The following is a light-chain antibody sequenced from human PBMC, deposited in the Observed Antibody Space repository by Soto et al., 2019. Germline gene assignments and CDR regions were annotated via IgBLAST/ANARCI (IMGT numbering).Light chain of an antibody. CDR3: QQRSNWLSLT. Sequence: EIVLTQSSATLSLYPGERATLSCRASQSVSSYLAWYQQKPGQAPRLLIYDASNRATGIPARFSGSGSGTDFTLTISSLEPEDFAVYYCQQRSNWLSLTFGGGTKVEIK. J-gene: IGKJ4*01. V-gene: IGKV3-11*01. CDR2: DAS. CDR1: QSVSSY.